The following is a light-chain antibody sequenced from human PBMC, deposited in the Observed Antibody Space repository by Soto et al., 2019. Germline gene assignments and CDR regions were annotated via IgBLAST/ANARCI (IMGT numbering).Light chain of an antibody. CDR2: GAS. V-gene: IGKV3-15*01. J-gene: IGKJ1*01. CDR1: QSVSNK. CDR3: QHYNDWRWT. Sequence: EVVMTQSPATLYVSPGQRATLSCRASQSVSNKLAWYQQKPGQAPRLLIYGASTRATDIPARFSGSGSATEFTLTISSLQSEDFAIYYCQHYNDWRWTFGQGTKVEIK.